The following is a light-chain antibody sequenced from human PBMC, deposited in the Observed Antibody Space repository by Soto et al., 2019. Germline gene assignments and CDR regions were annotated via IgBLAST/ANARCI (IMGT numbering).Light chain of an antibody. CDR2: GTS. CDR3: QQYNDWLT. V-gene: IGKV3-15*01. J-gene: IGKJ4*01. Sequence: ERATLSCRASQSVNSNLAWYQQKPGQAPRLLIYGTSTRATGIPARFSGNGSGTEFTLTISSLQSEDFAVYYCQQYNDWLTFGGGTKVEIK. CDR1: QSVNSN.